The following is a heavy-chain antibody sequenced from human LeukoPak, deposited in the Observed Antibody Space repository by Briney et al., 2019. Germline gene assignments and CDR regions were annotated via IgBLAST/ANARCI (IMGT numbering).Heavy chain of an antibody. Sequence: GRSLRLSCAASGFTFSSYGMHWVRQAPGKGLEWVAGIWYDGSNKYYADSVKGRFTISRDNSKNTPYLQMNSLRAEDTAVYYCAKDGSSSWYLLPLDYWGQGTLVTVSS. D-gene: IGHD6-13*01. CDR1: GFTFSSYG. J-gene: IGHJ4*02. CDR3: AKDGSSSWYLLPLDY. V-gene: IGHV3-33*06. CDR2: IWYDGSNK.